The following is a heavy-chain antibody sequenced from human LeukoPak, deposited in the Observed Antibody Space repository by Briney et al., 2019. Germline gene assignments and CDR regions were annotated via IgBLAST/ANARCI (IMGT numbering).Heavy chain of an antibody. D-gene: IGHD2-15*01. Sequence: GGSLRLSCAASGFTFDDYAMHWVRQAPGKGLEWVSGISWNSGSIGYADSVKGRFTISRDNAKNSLYLQMNSLRAEDTALYYCAKGIVVASLDDAFDIWDQGTMVTVSS. CDR2: ISWNSGSI. CDR3: AKGIVVASLDDAFDI. V-gene: IGHV3-9*01. J-gene: IGHJ3*02. CDR1: GFTFDDYA.